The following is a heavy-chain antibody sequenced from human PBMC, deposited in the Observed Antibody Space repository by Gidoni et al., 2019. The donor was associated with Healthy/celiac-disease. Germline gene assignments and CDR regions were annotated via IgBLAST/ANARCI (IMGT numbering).Heavy chain of an antibody. CDR2: IYYSGST. V-gene: IGHV4-39*01. CDR1: GGSISSRSYY. D-gene: IGHD5-18*01. J-gene: IGHJ6*03. CDR3: ARQGGMTAMVPYYYYYYYMDV. Sequence: QLQLQESGPGLVKPSETLSLTCTVSGGSISSRSYYWGWIRQPPGKGLEWIGVIYYSGSTYYNPSLKSRVTISVDTSKNQFSLKLSSVTAADTAVYYCARQGGMTAMVPYYYYYYYMDVWGKGTTVTVSS.